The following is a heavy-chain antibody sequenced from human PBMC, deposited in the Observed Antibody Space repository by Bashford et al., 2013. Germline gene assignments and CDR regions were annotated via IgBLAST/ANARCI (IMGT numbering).Heavy chain of an antibody. J-gene: IGHJ4*02. V-gene: IGHV4-4*07. Sequence: SETLSLTCTVSGGSISSYYWSWIRQPAGKGLEWIGRIYTSGSTNYNPSLKSRVTMSVDTSKNQFSLKLSSVTRRGHGRLFTCATGLLTGGNALDSWGQGALVTVSS. CDR1: GGSISSYY. CDR3: ATGLLTGGNALDS. CDR2: IYTSGST. D-gene: IGHD4-23*01.